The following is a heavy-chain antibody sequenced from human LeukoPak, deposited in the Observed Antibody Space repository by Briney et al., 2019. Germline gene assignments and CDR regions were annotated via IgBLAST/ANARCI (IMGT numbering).Heavy chain of an antibody. CDR1: GFTLSSYA. Sequence: GGSLRLSCAASGFTLSSYAMSWVRHAPGKGLEWVSNISASGGSTNYADSVKGRFTISRDNHKHTVYVQMNTLRAEDTAVYYCAKVMKGSERLTMVRGVIIKTAGLYYMDVWGKGTTVTVSS. CDR3: AKVMKGSERLTMVRGVIIKTAGLYYMDV. J-gene: IGHJ6*03. D-gene: IGHD3-10*01. CDR2: ISASGGST. V-gene: IGHV3-23*01.